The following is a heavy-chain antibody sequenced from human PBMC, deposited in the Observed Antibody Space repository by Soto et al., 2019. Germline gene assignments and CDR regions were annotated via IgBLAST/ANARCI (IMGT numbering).Heavy chain of an antibody. CDR3: ARARHSSSSHYYYYGMDV. J-gene: IGHJ6*02. V-gene: IGHV4-61*01. D-gene: IGHD6-6*01. CDR2: IYYSGST. CDR1: GGSVSSGSYY. Sequence: PSETLSLTCTVSGGSVSSGSYYWSWIRQPPEKGLEWIGYIYYSGSTNYSHSLKSRVTISVDTSKSQLSLKLSSVTAADTAVYYCARARHSSSSHYYYYGMDVWGQGTTVTVSS.